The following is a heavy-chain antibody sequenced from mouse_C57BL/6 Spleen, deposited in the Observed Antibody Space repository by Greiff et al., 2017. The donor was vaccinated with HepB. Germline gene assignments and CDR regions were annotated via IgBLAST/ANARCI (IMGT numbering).Heavy chain of an antibody. D-gene: IGHD1-1*01. J-gene: IGHJ1*03. CDR3: ARGGSSSSYWYFDV. CDR1: GYTFTDYY. V-gene: IGHV1-75*01. Sequence: VQRVESGPELVKPGASVKISCKASGYTFTDYYINWVKQRPGQGLEWIGWIFPGSGSTYYNEKFKGKATLTVDKSSSTAYMLLSSLTSEDSAVYFCARGGSSSSYWYFDVWGTGTTVTVSS. CDR2: IFPGSGST.